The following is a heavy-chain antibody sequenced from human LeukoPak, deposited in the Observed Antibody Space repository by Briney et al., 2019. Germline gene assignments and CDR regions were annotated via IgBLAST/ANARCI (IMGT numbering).Heavy chain of an antibody. V-gene: IGHV5-51*01. D-gene: IGHD3-22*01. CDR3: ARPNITSHYDSRGYDAFDV. Sequence: GESLKISSKGSGYRFNAYWIAWVRQMPGKGLEWMGIIYPDDSDTRYSPSFQGQVTISADKSVRTAYLQWSSLKASDTGMYYCARPNITSHYDSRGYDAFDVWGQGTMVTVSS. CDR1: GYRFNAYW. J-gene: IGHJ3*01. CDR2: IYPDDSDT.